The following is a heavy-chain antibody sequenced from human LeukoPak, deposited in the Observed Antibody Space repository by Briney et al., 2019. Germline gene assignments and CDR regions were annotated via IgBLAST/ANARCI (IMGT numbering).Heavy chain of an antibody. Sequence: SETLSLTCAVYGGSFSGYYWSWIRQPPGKGLEWIGNIYHSRNTYYNPSLKSRVTISVDTSKNQFSLRLNSVTAADTAVYYCARVEWGSVAALDDWYFDLWGRGTLVAVSS. V-gene: IGHV4-34*01. CDR2: IYHSRNT. D-gene: IGHD6-6*01. J-gene: IGHJ2*01. CDR3: ARVEWGSVAALDDWYFDL. CDR1: GGSFSGYY.